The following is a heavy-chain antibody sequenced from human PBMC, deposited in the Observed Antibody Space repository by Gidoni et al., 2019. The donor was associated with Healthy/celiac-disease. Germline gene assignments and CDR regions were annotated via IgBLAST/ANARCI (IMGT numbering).Heavy chain of an antibody. V-gene: IGHV3-23*01. CDR3: AKDRRDQLWFGELRDYGMDV. D-gene: IGHD3-10*01. Sequence: EVQLLESGGGLVQPGGSLRLSCAASGFTFSSYAMSWVRQAPGKGLEWVSAISGSGGSTYYADSVKGRFTISRDNSKNTLYLQMNSLRAEDTAVYYCAKDRRDQLWFGELRDYGMDVWGQGTTVTVSS. J-gene: IGHJ6*02. CDR2: ISGSGGST. CDR1: GFTFSSYA.